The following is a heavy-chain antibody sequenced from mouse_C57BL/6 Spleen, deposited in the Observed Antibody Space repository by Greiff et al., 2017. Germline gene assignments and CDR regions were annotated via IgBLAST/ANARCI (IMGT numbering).Heavy chain of an antibody. D-gene: IGHD1-1*01. CDR3: ARHYYGGSLDY. Sequence: QVQLQQPGTELVKPGASVKLSCKASGYTFTSYWMHWVKQRPGQGLEWIGNINPSNGGTNSNEKFKRKATLTVDKSSSTAYMQLSSLTSEAAAVDYCARHYYGGSLDYWGQGTTLTVSS. V-gene: IGHV1-53*01. CDR1: GYTFTSYW. J-gene: IGHJ2*01. CDR2: INPSNGGT.